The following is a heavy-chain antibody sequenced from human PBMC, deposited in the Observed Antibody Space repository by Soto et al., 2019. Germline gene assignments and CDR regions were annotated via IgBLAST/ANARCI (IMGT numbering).Heavy chain of an antibody. Sequence: GGSLRLSCAASGFTFSGSAMHWVRQASGKGLEWVGRIRSKANSYATAYAASVKGRFTISRDDSKNTAYLQMNSLKTEDTAVYYCTANPEYPYYFDYWGQGTLVTVSS. D-gene: IGHD2-2*01. V-gene: IGHV3-73*01. CDR2: IRSKANSYAT. J-gene: IGHJ4*02. CDR1: GFTFSGSA. CDR3: TANPEYPYYFDY.